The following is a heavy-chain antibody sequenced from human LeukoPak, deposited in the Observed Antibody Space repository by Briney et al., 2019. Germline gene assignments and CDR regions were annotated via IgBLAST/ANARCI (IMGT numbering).Heavy chain of an antibody. D-gene: IGHD2-21*02. V-gene: IGHV3-48*03. J-gene: IGHJ4*02. CDR1: RFTFSNYD. CDR3: ARDALAYCGGDCYCDY. CDR2: ISGSGNTI. Sequence: GGSLRLSCAASRFTFSNYDMNWVRQAPGKGLEWVSYISGSGNTIYYADSVKGRFTISRDNAENSLYLQMNSLRAEDTAVYYCARDALAYCGGDCYCDYWGQGTLVTVSS.